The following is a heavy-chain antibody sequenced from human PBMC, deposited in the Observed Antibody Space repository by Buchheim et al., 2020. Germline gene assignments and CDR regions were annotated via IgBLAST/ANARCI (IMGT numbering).Heavy chain of an antibody. D-gene: IGHD6-13*01. V-gene: IGHV4-61*02. CDR3: ARGGFSSSQEFFQD. CDR2: VSVTGAT. Sequence: QVQLQESGPGLVKPSQTLSLTCTVSGDSINSAADYWSWIRQPAGKGLEWIGRVSVTGATNYNPSLPSRVHISMDTSNSQFSLKMISVTAADTGVYFCARGGFSSSQEFFQDWGQGT. J-gene: IGHJ1*01. CDR1: GDSINSAADY.